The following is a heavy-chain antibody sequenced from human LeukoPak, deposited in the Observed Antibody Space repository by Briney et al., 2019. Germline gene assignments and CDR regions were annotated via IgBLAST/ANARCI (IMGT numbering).Heavy chain of an antibody. V-gene: IGHV3-74*01. CDR3: ARVDRLSVSYYDY. J-gene: IGHJ4*02. Sequence: GGSLRLSCAASGFTFSNYAMSWVRQAPGKGLVWVSRINSDGSSTSYADSVKGRFTISRDNAKNTLYLQMNSLRAEDTAVYYCARVDRLSVSYYDYWGQGTLVTVSS. CDR2: INSDGSST. D-gene: IGHD4/OR15-4a*01. CDR1: GFTFSNYA.